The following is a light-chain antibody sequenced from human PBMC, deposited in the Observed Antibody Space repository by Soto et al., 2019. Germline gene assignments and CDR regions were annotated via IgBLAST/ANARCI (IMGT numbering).Light chain of an antibody. Sequence: EIVMTQSPATLSVSPGERATLSCRASQSVSSNLAWYQQKPGQAPRLLIYGASSRATGIPVRFSGSGSGTEFTLTISSLQSEDFAVYYCQQYNNGPLTFGQRTKVDIK. V-gene: IGKV3-15*01. CDR3: QQYNNGPLT. CDR1: QSVSSN. CDR2: GAS. J-gene: IGKJ1*01.